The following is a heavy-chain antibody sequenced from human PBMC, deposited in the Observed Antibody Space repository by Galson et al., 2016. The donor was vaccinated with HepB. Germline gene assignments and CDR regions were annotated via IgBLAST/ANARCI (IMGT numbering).Heavy chain of an antibody. CDR1: GFTFSDYS. CDR3: VREGPEVGTAPFDI. V-gene: IGHV3-48*01. D-gene: IGHD3-9*01. J-gene: IGHJ4*02. CDR2: IASNRRTI. Sequence: SLRLSCAASGFTFSDYSMNWVRQAPGKGLEWVSYIASNRRTIYYADSARGRFTISRDNAKNTVDLQMNTLRAEDTAAYYCVREGPEVGTAPFDIWGQGTLVTVSS.